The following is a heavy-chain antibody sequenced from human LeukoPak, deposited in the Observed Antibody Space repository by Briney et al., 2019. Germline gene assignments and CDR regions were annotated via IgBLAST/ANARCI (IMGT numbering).Heavy chain of an antibody. CDR3: ARDRRGSYYYYYYMDV. CDR2: INPNSGGT. J-gene: IGHJ6*03. V-gene: IGHV1-2*06. Sequence: ASVKVSCKASGYTFTGYYMHWERQAPGQGLEWMGRINPNSGGTNYAQKFQGRVTMTRDTSISTAYMELSRLRSDDTAVYYCARDRRGSYYYYYYMDVWGKGTTVTVSS. D-gene: IGHD1-26*01. CDR1: GYTFTGYY.